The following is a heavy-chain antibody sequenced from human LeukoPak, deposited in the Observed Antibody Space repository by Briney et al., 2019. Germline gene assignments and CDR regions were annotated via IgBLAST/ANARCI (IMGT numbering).Heavy chain of an antibody. D-gene: IGHD5-12*01. V-gene: IGHV4-39*01. CDR1: GDSISSSSYC. CDR2: IYNSANT. J-gene: IGHJ3*02. Sequence: SETMSLTCTVSGDSISSSSYCWDWIRQPPGKGLEWIGNIYNSANTHYNPSLKSRITMSVDTSKNQFSLKLNSVTAADTGIYSCARHSRSAYTGYENAFDIWGQGTMVTVSS. CDR3: ARHSRSAYTGYENAFDI.